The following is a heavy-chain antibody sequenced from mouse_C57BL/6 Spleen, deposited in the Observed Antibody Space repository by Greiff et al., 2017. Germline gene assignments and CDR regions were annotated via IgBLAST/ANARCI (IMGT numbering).Heavy chain of an antibody. CDR2: IDPSDSET. J-gene: IGHJ3*01. CDR3: ARSTMITRFAY. D-gene: IGHD2-4*01. V-gene: IGHV1-52*01. Sequence: QVQLQQPGAELVRPGSSVKLSCKASGYTFTSYWMHWVKQRPIQGLEWIGNIDPSDSETHYNQKFKDKATLTVDKSSSTAYMQLSSLTSEDSAVXYCARSTMITRFAYWGQGTLVTVSA. CDR1: GYTFTSYW.